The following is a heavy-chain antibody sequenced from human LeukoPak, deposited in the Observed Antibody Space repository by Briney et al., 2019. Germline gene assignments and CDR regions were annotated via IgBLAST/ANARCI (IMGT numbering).Heavy chain of an antibody. CDR1: GGSISSYY. CDR3: ARDDPLVAIDY. J-gene: IGHJ4*02. CDR2: IYYSGST. Sequence: SETLSLTCTVSGGSISSYYWSWIRQPPGKGLEWIGYIYYSGSTNYNPPLKSRVTISVDTSKNQFSLKLSSVTAADTAVYYCARDDPLVAIDYWGQGTLVTVSS. V-gene: IGHV4-59*01. D-gene: IGHD5-12*01.